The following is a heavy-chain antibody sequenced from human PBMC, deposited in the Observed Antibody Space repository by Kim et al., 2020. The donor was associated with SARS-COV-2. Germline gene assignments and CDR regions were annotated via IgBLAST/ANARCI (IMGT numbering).Heavy chain of an antibody. V-gene: IGHV3-9*01. CDR3: AKDTQGYYDYYGMDV. Sequence: GGSLRLSCAASGFTFDDYAMHWVRQAPGKGLEWVSGISWNSGSIGYADSVKGRFTISRDNAKNSLYLQMNSLRAEDTALYYCAKDTQGYYDYYGMDVWGQGTTVTVSS. J-gene: IGHJ6*02. CDR2: ISWNSGSI. CDR1: GFTFDDYA.